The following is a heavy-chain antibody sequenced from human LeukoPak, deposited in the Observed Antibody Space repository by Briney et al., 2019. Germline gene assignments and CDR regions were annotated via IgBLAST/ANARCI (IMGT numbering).Heavy chain of an antibody. V-gene: IGHV3-30*03. D-gene: IGHD3-10*01. CDR3: ARDISYYGSGSYDGLD. CDR1: GFTFSSYG. J-gene: IGHJ4*02. CDR2: ISYDGSNK. Sequence: PGRSLRLSCAASGFTFSSYGMHWVRQAPGKGLEWVSVISYDGSNKYYADSVKGRFTISRDDSKNTLYLQMNSLRAEDTAVYYCARDISYYGSGSYDGLDWGQGTLVTVSS.